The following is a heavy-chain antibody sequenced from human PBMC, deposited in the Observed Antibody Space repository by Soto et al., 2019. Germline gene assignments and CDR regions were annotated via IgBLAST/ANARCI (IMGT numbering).Heavy chain of an antibody. CDR2: INHSGST. CDR3: ARGSYSSGWYPARWFGMDV. Sequence: PSETLSLTCAVYGGSFSGYYWSWIRQPPGKGLEWIGEINHSGSTNYNPSLKSQVTISVDTSKNQFSLKLSSVTAADTAVYYCARGSYSSGWYPARWFGMDVWGQGTTVTVSS. V-gene: IGHV4-34*01. CDR1: GGSFSGYY. D-gene: IGHD6-19*01. J-gene: IGHJ6*02.